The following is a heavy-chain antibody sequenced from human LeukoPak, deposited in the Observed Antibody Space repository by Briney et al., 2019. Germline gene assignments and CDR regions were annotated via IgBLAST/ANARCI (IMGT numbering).Heavy chain of an antibody. Sequence: SETLSLTCTISGGSVSDYYWSWIRQSPGKGLEWIGYIYHTGSTSYSPSLKSRVTISADTSQNQFSLKLSSVTAADTAVYYCARGSYYGSGSYYTGFDYWGQGTLVTVSS. CDR1: GGSVSDYY. J-gene: IGHJ4*02. V-gene: IGHV4-59*08. CDR2: IYHTGST. CDR3: ARGSYYGSGSYYTGFDY. D-gene: IGHD3-10*01.